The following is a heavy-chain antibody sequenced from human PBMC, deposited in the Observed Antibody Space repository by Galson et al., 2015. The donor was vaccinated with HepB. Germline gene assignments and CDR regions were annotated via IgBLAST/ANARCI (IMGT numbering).Heavy chain of an antibody. CDR1: GYIFTSYG. Sequence: SVKVSCKASGYIFTSYGISWVRQAPGQGLEWMGWISAYNGNTNYAQKLQGRVTMTTDTSTSTAYMELRRLRSDDTAVYYCARGETAYYDFWGGIDYFDFWGQGTLVTVSS. J-gene: IGHJ4*02. CDR3: ARGETAYYDFWGGIDYFDF. CDR2: ISAYNGNT. D-gene: IGHD3-3*01. V-gene: IGHV1-18*04.